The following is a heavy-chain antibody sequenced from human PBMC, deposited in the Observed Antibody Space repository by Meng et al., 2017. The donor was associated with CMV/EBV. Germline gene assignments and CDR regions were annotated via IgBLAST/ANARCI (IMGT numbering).Heavy chain of an antibody. CDR1: GVSISSYY. CDR2: IYYSGSI. Sequence: ETLSLTCTVSGVSISSYYWSWIRQPPGKGLEWIGHIYYSGSINYNPSLKSRVTMSVDTSKNQFSLKLSSVTAADTAVYYCASQYSGTYYREFDYWGQGTLVTVSS. CDR3: ASQYSGTYYREFDY. J-gene: IGHJ4*02. D-gene: IGHD1-26*01. V-gene: IGHV4-59*01.